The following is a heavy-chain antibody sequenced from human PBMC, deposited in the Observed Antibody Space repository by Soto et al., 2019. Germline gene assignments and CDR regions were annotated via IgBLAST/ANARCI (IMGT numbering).Heavy chain of an antibody. Sequence: QLQLQESGPGLVKPSGTLSLSCSVSGDSINSDKYYRGWIRQPPGKGLEWIGSIYFRGNTYYNPSLQTRVTLSLDKSKSQFSLKLNSVTAADSAVYFCARLEGLATISYYFDFWGQGALVTVSS. CDR3: ARLEGLATISYYFDF. CDR2: IYFRGNT. J-gene: IGHJ4*02. D-gene: IGHD3-9*01. V-gene: IGHV4-39*01. CDR1: GDSINSDKYY.